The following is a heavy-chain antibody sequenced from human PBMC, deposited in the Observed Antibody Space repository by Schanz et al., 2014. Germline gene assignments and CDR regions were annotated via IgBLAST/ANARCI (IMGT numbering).Heavy chain of an antibody. Sequence: QVQVIQSGPEVKKPGASVKVSCKASGYTFTNHYLHWVRQAPGQGLEWMGRISPSSGGTNYAQNFQGRVTMTKDTSINTVYMELSTLTSDDTAVYYCARGSVSRTRLFDPWGQGTLVTVSS. J-gene: IGHJ5*02. CDR3: ARGSVSRTRLFDP. D-gene: IGHD3-3*01. V-gene: IGHV1-2*06. CDR2: ISPSSGGT. CDR1: GYTFTNHY.